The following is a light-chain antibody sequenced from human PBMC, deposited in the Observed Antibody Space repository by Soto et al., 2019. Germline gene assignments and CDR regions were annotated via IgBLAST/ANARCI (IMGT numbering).Light chain of an antibody. Sequence: QSVLTQPASVSGSPGQSITISCTGTSGDVGGFHYVSWYQQHPGKAPKLMIYEVSNRPSGVSNRFSGSTSGNTASLTISGLRAEDEADYYCISKTSTTTPYVFGTGTKVTVL. V-gene: IGLV2-14*01. J-gene: IGLJ1*01. CDR1: SGDVGGFHY. CDR2: EVS. CDR3: ISKTSTTTPYV.